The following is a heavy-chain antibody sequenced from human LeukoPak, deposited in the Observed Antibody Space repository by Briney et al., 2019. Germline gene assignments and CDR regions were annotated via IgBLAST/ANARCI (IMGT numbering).Heavy chain of an antibody. V-gene: IGHV1-18*01. D-gene: IGHD3-3*01. CDR1: GYTFTSCG. J-gene: IGHJ6*02. Sequence: GASVKVSCKSSGYTFTSCGINWVRQAPGPGLEWMGWISAYNSNTNYSQKLQGRVTMTTDTSTSKAYMELRSLRADDTAVYYCARESVWSGYFSDGMDVWGQGTTVTVSS. CDR3: ARESVWSGYFSDGMDV. CDR2: ISAYNSNT.